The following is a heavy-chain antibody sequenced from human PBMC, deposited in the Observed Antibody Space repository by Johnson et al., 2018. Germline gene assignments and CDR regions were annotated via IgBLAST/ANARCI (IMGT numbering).Heavy chain of an antibody. D-gene: IGHD4-23*01. Sequence: QVQLVQSGAEVKKPGASVKVSCKASGYTFTSYDINWVRQATGQGLEWMGWMNPNSGNTGYAQKFQGRVTMTRNTSISTAYMELSSLRSEDTAVDYCSRGTATVVTRYYYYKDVWGKGTTVTVSS. J-gene: IGHJ6*03. CDR2: MNPNSGNT. CDR3: SRGTATVVTRYYYYKDV. CDR1: GYTFTSYD. V-gene: IGHV1-8*01.